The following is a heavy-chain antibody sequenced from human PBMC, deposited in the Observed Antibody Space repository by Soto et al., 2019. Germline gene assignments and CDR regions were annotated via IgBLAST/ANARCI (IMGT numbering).Heavy chain of an antibody. CDR1: GGTLSTGVGS. Sequence: SQPLSLMSSGAGGTLSTGVGSWSWVRKHPGKGLEWIGDIYYRGTTSYNPSLGSRVTISRDTSKNQVSLKVNSVTAADTAVYYCETAAAGGTRWFHSGGQGIRVSV. J-gene: IGHJ5*01. D-gene: IGHD6-13*01. V-gene: IGHV4-31*03. CDR2: IYYRGTT. CDR3: ETAAAGGTRWFHS.